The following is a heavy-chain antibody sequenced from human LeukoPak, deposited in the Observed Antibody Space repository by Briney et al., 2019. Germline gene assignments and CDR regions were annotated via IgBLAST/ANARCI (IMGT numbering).Heavy chain of an antibody. Sequence: GGSLRLSCAASGFTFSSYGMHWVRQAPGKGLEWVAVIWYDGSNKYYADSVKGRFTISRDNSKNTLYLQMNSLRAEDTAVYYCAKVIIVGATFYAFDIWGQGTMVTVSS. D-gene: IGHD1-26*01. CDR3: AKVIIVGATFYAFDI. CDR2: IWYDGSNK. CDR1: GFTFSSYG. J-gene: IGHJ3*02. V-gene: IGHV3-33*06.